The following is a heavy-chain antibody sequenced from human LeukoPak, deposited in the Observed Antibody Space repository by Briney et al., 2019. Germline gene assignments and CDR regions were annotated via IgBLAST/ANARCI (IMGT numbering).Heavy chain of an antibody. D-gene: IGHD5-18*01. CDR3: ARGVGYSYGFGY. CDR1: GYTFTSYD. J-gene: IGHJ4*02. CDR2: MNPNSGNT. Sequence: ASVKVSCKASGYTFTSYDINWVRQATGQGLEWMGWMNPNSGNTGYAQKFQGRVTMTRSTSISTAYMELSSLRSEDTAVYYCARGVGYSYGFGYWGQGTLVAVSS. V-gene: IGHV1-8*01.